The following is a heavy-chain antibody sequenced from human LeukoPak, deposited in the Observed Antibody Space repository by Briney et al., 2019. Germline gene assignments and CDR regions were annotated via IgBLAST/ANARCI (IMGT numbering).Heavy chain of an antibody. CDR1: GFTFSSYA. Sequence: QSGGSLRLSCAASGFTFSSYAMSWVHQAPGKGLEWVSGISGSGGSTYYADSVKGRFTISRDNSKNTLYLQMNSLRAEDTAVYYCAKLSSVTVLRGVYGDYWGQGTLVTVSS. J-gene: IGHJ4*02. CDR2: ISGSGGST. V-gene: IGHV3-23*01. D-gene: IGHD3-10*01. CDR3: AKLSSVTVLRGVYGDY.